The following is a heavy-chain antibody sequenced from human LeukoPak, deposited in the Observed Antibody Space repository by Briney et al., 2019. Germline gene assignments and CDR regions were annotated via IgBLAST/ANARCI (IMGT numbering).Heavy chain of an antibody. CDR1: GGSISSGSYY. CDR2: IYTSGST. Sequence: SETLSLTCTVSGGSISSGSYYWSWIRQPAGKGLEWIGRIYTSGSTNYNPSLKSRVTISVDTSKNQFSLKLSSVTAADTAVYYCAREPSTGVLYSSSSGMDYWGQGTLVSVSS. D-gene: IGHD6-6*01. J-gene: IGHJ4*02. CDR3: AREPSTGVLYSSSSGMDY. V-gene: IGHV4-61*02.